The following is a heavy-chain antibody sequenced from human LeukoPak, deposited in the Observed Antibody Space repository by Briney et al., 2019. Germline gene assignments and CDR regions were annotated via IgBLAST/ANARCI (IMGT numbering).Heavy chain of an antibody. D-gene: IGHD2-15*01. Sequence: GGSLRLSCAASGFTFSSYSMNWVRQAPGKGLEWVSYISSSSSTIYYADSVKGRFTISRDNAKNSLYLQMNSLRAEDTALYYCAKDVSRWSDAFDIWGQGTMVTVSS. CDR3: AKDVSRWSDAFDI. V-gene: IGHV3-48*01. CDR1: GFTFSSYS. CDR2: ISSSSSTI. J-gene: IGHJ3*02.